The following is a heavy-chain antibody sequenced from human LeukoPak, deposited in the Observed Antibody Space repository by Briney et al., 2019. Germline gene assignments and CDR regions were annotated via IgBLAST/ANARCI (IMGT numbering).Heavy chain of an antibody. CDR3: ARVVYCDILVFDY. J-gene: IGHJ4*02. Sequence: SETLSLTCTVSGGSVSSGSYYWSWIRQPPGKGLVWIGYIYYSGSTNYNPSLKSRVTISVDTSKNQFSLKLSSVTAADTAVYYCARVVYCDILVFDYWGQGTLVTVSS. CDR2: IYYSGST. CDR1: GGSVSSGSYY. D-gene: IGHD3-9*01. V-gene: IGHV4-61*01.